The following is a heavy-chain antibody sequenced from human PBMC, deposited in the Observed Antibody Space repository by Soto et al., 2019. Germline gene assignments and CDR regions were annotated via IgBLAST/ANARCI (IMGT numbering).Heavy chain of an antibody. V-gene: IGHV2-5*02. J-gene: IGHJ4*02. CDR1: GFSLSTNGVG. CDR3: AREVYYSTYFGS. Sequence: QITLKESGPTLVRPTQTLTLTCTFSGFSLSTNGVGVGWIRQPPGKALEWLALIYWDDDHRYSPSLKTRLTITKDTSKNQVVLTMTKLDPADTATYYCAREVYYSTYFGSWGQGTLVTVSS. D-gene: IGHD3-10*01. CDR2: IYWDDDH.